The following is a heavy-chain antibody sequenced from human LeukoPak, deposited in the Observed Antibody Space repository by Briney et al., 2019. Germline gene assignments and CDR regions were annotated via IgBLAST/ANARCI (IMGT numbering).Heavy chain of an antibody. Sequence: GGSLRLSCAASGFTFSSYVMSWVRQAPGKGLEWVSAISGSGGSTYFPDSVKGRFTISRDNSTNTLYLQMNSLRAEDTAVYYCAKGPSGSYYGFDMWGQGTMVTVSS. CDR3: AKGPSGSYYGFDM. J-gene: IGHJ3*02. V-gene: IGHV3-23*01. D-gene: IGHD3-10*01. CDR2: ISGSGGST. CDR1: GFTFSSYV.